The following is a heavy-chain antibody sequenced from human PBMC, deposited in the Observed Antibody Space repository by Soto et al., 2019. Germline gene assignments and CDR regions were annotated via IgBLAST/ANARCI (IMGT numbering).Heavy chain of an antibody. CDR3: ARKAILSGTYGMDV. V-gene: IGHV1-69*06. CDR1: GGTFSSYA. J-gene: IGHJ6*02. D-gene: IGHD1-20*01. Sequence: ASVKVSCKASGGTFSSYAISWVRQAPGQGLEWTGGIIPIFGTANYAQKFQGRVTITADKSTSTAYMELSSLRSEDTAVYYCARKAILSGTYGMDVWGQGTTVTVSS. CDR2: IIPIFGTA.